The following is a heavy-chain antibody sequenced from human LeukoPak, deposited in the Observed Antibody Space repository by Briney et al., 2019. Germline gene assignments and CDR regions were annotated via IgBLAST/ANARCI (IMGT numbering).Heavy chain of an antibody. CDR3: ARDSTYYDFWSGYHY. D-gene: IGHD3-3*01. Sequence: PGGSLRLSCAASGFTFSSYGMHWVRQAPGKGLEWVAVIWYDGSNKYFADSVKGRFTISRDNSKNTLYLQMNSLRAEDTAVYYCARDSTYYDFWSGYHYWGQGTLVTVSS. J-gene: IGHJ4*02. CDR1: GFTFSSYG. CDR2: IWYDGSNK. V-gene: IGHV3-33*01.